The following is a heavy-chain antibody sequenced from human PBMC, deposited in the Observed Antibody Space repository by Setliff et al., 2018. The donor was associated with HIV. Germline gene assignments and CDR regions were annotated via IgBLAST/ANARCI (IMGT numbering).Heavy chain of an antibody. CDR1: GYSFTNFW. J-gene: IGHJ6*03. CDR3: ASSTVTRYYYYMDV. D-gene: IGHD4-17*01. Sequence: GESLKISCKASGYSFTNFWIGWVRQMPGEGLEWRGIVHPGNSETRYSLPFEGQVTISADRSITTSFLQWSSLKASDTAIYYCASSTVTRYYYYMDVWGKGTTVTVSS. CDR2: VHPGNSET. V-gene: IGHV5-51*01.